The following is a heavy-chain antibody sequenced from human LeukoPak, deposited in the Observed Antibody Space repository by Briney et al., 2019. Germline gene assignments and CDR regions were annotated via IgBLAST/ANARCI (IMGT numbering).Heavy chain of an antibody. Sequence: TGGSLRLSCAASGLIFSSYVMSWVRQAPGKGLEWVSTISGTGGDTYYTDSVKCRFTISRDNSKNTLYLQMNSLRAEDTAVYYCARENGALGGVDISGQGTMVTVSS. V-gene: IGHV3-23*01. CDR3: ARENGALGGVDI. CDR2: ISGTGGDT. J-gene: IGHJ3*02. CDR1: GLIFSSYV. D-gene: IGHD2-21*01.